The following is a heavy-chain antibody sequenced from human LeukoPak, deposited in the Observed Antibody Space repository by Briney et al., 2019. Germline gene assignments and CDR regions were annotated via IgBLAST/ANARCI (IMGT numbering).Heavy chain of an antibody. V-gene: IGHV4-30-2*01. J-gene: IGHJ4*02. CDR3: ARDSSSWYHTGY. CDR1: GGSISSGGYY. CDR2: IYHSGST. D-gene: IGHD6-13*01. Sequence: PSETLSLTCTVSGGSISSGGYYWSWIRQPPGKGLEWIGYIYHSGSTYYNPSLKSRVTISVDRSKSQFSLKLSSVTAADTAVYYCARDSSSWYHTGYWGQGTLVTVSS.